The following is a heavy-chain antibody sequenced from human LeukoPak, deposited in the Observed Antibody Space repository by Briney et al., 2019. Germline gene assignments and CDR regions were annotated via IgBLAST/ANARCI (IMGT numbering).Heavy chain of an antibody. J-gene: IGHJ4*02. CDR2: IYSGGST. CDR1: GFTVSSNY. Sequence: GGSLRLSCAASGFTVSSNYMSWVRQAPGKGLEWVSVIYSGGSTYYADSVKGRFTISRDNSKNTLYLQMNSLRAEDTAVYYCARGGTVTTFLFYYWGQGTLVTVSS. CDR3: ARGGTVTTFLFYY. V-gene: IGHV3-53*01. D-gene: IGHD4-11*01.